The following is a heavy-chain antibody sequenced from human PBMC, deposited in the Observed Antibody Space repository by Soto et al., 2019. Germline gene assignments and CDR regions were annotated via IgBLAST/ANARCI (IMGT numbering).Heavy chain of an antibody. V-gene: IGHV1-3*01. CDR2: INAGNGNT. Sequence: QVQLVQSGAEVKKPGASVKVSCKASGYTFTSYGIHWVRQAPGQRLEWMGWINAGNGNTKYSQKFQGRVTITRDTSASTAYMERSSLRSEDTAVYYCARSSCWYYVDYWGQGTRVTVSS. CDR1: GYTFTSYG. J-gene: IGHJ4*02. CDR3: ARSSCWYYVDY. D-gene: IGHD3-22*01.